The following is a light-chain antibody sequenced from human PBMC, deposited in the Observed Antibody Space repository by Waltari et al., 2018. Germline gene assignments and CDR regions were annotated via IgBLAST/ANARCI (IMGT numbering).Light chain of an antibody. CDR2: KVS. J-gene: IGKJ2*01. Sequence: DVVMTQSPLSLPVTLGQPASISCKSSQSIVYSDGNIYLNWIQQRPAQSPRRLINKVSTRDSGVPDRFSGSGSGTDFTLKISSVEAEDVGVYYCMQGTHWPYTFGQGTKLEIK. V-gene: IGKV2-30*01. CDR1: QSIVYSDGNIY. CDR3: MQGTHWPYT.